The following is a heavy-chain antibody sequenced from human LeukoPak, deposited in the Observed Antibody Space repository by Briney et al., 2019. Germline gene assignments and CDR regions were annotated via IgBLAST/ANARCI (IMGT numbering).Heavy chain of an antibody. D-gene: IGHD3-3*01. Sequence: GGSLRLSCAASGFTVSSNYMSWVRQAPGKGLEWVSVIYSGGSTYYADSVKGRFTISRDNSKNTLYLQMNSLRAEDTAVYYCATYYDFWRAFDIWGQGTMVTVSS. V-gene: IGHV3-53*01. J-gene: IGHJ3*02. CDR3: ATYYDFWRAFDI. CDR2: IYSGGST. CDR1: GFTVSSNY.